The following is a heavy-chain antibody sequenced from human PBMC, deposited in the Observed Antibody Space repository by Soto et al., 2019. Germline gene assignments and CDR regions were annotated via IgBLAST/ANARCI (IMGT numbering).Heavy chain of an antibody. CDR3: GRPRSMSSSGFDI. J-gene: IGHJ3*02. CDR1: GFVFSSQW. Sequence: EVQLVESGGGLVQPGGSLRLSCAASGFVFSSQWIHWVRQAPGQGPVGVSRISTDGSFTSYADFVKGRFTISRDNAKNTLYLQMNSLRAEDTAVYYCGRPRSMSSSGFDIWGQGTMVTVSS. V-gene: IGHV3-74*01. CDR2: ISTDGSFT. D-gene: IGHD6-6*01.